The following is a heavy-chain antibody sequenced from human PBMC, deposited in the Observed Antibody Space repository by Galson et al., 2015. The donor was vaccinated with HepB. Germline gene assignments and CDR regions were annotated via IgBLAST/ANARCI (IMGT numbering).Heavy chain of an antibody. CDR3: MRDLIL. CDR1: GFTFRSYW. CDR2: IKQDGSEK. J-gene: IGHJ4*02. Sequence: SLRLSCAASGFTFRSYWMSWVRQAPGKGLEWVANIKQDGSEKYYVDSVRGRFTISRDNAKNSLYLQMKSLRVEDTAVYYCMRDLILGGQGTLVTVSS. V-gene: IGHV3-7*03.